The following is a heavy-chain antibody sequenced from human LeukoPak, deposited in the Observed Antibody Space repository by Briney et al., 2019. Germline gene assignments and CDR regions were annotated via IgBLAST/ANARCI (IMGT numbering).Heavy chain of an antibody. CDR1: GGSISSYY. J-gene: IGHJ6*02. CDR3: ARGAVVNGLDV. CDR2: IYYSGST. V-gene: IGHV4-59*01. D-gene: IGHD5-18*01. Sequence: KASETLSLTCTVSGGSISSYYWSWIRQPPGKGLEWIGYIYYSGSTNYNPSLKSRVTMSVDTSKNQFSLKLSSVTAADTAVYYCARGAVVNGLDVWGQGTTVTVSS.